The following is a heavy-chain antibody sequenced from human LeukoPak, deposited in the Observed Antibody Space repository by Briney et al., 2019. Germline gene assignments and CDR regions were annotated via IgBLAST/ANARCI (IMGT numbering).Heavy chain of an antibody. Sequence: GESLQISCKGSGYRFTSYWIGWVRQMPGKGLEWMGTIHPADSDTRYSPSFQGQVTISADKSISTAYLQWSSLKASDTAMYFCARQGETSSLYFQHWGQGTLVTVSS. V-gene: IGHV5-51*01. D-gene: IGHD3-16*01. CDR1: GYRFTSYW. CDR2: IHPADSDT. CDR3: ARQGETSSLYFQH. J-gene: IGHJ1*01.